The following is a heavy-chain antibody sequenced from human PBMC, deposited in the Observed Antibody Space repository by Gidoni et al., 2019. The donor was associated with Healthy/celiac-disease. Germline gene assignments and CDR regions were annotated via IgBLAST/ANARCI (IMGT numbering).Heavy chain of an antibody. D-gene: IGHD3-10*01. Sequence: QVQLVQSGAEVKKPGASVRVSCKASGYIFTSYAMHWVRQAPGQSLEWMGWINAGNGNTKYSQKFQGRVTIIRDSSASTAYMELSSLRSEDTAMYYCARGGFGELDYWGQGTLVTVSS. V-gene: IGHV1-3*01. CDR2: INAGNGNT. CDR3: ARGGFGELDY. J-gene: IGHJ4*02. CDR1: GYIFTSYA.